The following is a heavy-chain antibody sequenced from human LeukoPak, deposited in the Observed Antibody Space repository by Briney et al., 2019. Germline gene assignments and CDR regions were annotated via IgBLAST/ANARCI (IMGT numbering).Heavy chain of an antibody. CDR2: TYYRSKWYN. V-gene: IGHV6-1*01. D-gene: IGHD1-26*01. CDR3: ARARSIVGANNYFDY. Sequence: SQTLSLTCAISGDSVSSSSFAWNWIRQSPSRGLEWLGRTYYRSKWYNDYAVSVKSRITINPDTSKNQFSLQLNSVTPEDTAVYYCARARSIVGANNYFDYWGQGTLVTVSS. CDR1: GDSVSSSSFA. J-gene: IGHJ4*02.